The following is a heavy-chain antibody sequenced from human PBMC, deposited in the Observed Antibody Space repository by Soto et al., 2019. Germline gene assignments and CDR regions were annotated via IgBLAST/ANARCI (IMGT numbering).Heavy chain of an antibody. J-gene: IGHJ5*02. D-gene: IGHD1-1*01. CDR2: MYFSGTT. CDR1: GGSIRSSY. Sequence: XETLSLTCTVSGGSIRSSYWTWIRQPPGKGLEWIGHMYFSGTTNFNPSLKSRITMSVDTSKNQFSLKLSSVTAADTAVYYCARAAETGGNWFDPWGQGTLVTVSS. CDR3: ARAAETGGNWFDP. V-gene: IGHV4-59*01.